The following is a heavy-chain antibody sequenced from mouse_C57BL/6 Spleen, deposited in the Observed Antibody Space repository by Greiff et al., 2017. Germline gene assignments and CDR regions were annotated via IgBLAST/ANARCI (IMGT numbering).Heavy chain of an antibody. Sequence: QVQLQQPGAELVKPGASVKLSCKASGYTFISYWLHWVKQKLGQGLEWIGMMHPNSGSINYNEKFKSKATLTVDKSSSTAYMQLSSLTSEDSAVYYCARDYYSSSPFAYWGQGTLVTVSA. V-gene: IGHV1-64*01. J-gene: IGHJ3*01. CDR3: ARDYYSSSPFAY. CDR1: GYTFISYW. D-gene: IGHD1-1*01. CDR2: MHPNSGSI.